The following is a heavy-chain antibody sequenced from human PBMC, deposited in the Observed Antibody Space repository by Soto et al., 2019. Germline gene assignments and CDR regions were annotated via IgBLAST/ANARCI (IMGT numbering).Heavy chain of an antibody. CDR1: GYTFTRDG. Sequence: QVQLVQSGLEVKKPGASVKVSCKTSGYTFTRDGLSWVRQAPGQGLEWMGWISPYNNNTTYAQSFQGRVTMTTDTSTNTAYMELRSLTSADTAVYYCARDRRGLRSPYFGSQYFDSWGQGTLVTVSS. J-gene: IGHJ4*02. CDR2: ISPYNNNT. CDR3: ARDRRGLRSPYFGSQYFDS. V-gene: IGHV1-18*04. D-gene: IGHD1-26*01.